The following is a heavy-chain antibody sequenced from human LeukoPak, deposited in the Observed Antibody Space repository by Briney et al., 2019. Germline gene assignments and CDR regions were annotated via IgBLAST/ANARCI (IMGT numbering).Heavy chain of an antibody. J-gene: IGHJ4*02. CDR2: IYYSGST. CDR1: GGSISSYY. Sequence: SETLSLTCTVSGGSISSYYWSWIRQPPGKGLEWIGYIYYSGSTNYNPSLKSRVTISVDTSKNQFSLKLSSVTAADTAVYYCARHSTTWTPFDYWGQGTLVTISS. D-gene: IGHD2/OR15-2a*01. CDR3: ARHSTTWTPFDY. V-gene: IGHV4-59*08.